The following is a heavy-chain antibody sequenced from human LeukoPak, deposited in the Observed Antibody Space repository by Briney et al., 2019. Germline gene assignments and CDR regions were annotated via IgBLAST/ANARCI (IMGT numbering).Heavy chain of an antibody. D-gene: IGHD6-6*01. V-gene: IGHV3-66*01. Sequence: GGSLRLSCTASGFTFGDYAMSWVRQAPGKGLEWVSVIYTDGSTFYADSVKGRFTISRDNAKNFLCLQMNSLRAEDTAVYYCARGTSHSSSAGDYWGQGTLVTVSS. CDR1: GFTFGDYA. CDR2: IYTDGST. J-gene: IGHJ4*02. CDR3: ARGTSHSSSAGDY.